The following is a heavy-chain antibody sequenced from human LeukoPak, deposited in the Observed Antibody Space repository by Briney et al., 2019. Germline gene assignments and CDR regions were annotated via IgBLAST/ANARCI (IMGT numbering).Heavy chain of an antibody. J-gene: IGHJ4*02. CDR1: GGTFSSYA. D-gene: IGHD7-27*01. CDR2: IIPIFGTA. V-gene: IGHV1-69*13. CDR3: ARLGTSNWDFDY. Sequence: ASVKVSCKASGGTFSSYAISWVRQAPGQGLEWMGGIIPIFGTANYAQKFQGRVTITADESTSTAYMELSSLRSEDTAVYYCARLGTSNWDFDYWGQGTLVTVSS.